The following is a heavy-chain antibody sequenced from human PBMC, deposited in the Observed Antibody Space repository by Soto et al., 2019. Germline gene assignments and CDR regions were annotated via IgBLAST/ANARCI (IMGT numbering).Heavy chain of an antibody. D-gene: IGHD2-15*01. J-gene: IGHJ6*02. V-gene: IGHV1-69*12. Sequence: QVQLDQSGAEVKKPGSSVKLSCKASGGTFSNSAITWVRQAPGQGLEWMGGLMPIFRTPDYAQKFQARVTTTAGESTSTAYMELSGLKPDDTAVYYCEREKGRLQLGGNYYYSLDVWGQGHTVTVSS. CDR1: GGTFSNSA. CDR3: EREKGRLQLGGNYYYSLDV. CDR2: LMPIFRTP.